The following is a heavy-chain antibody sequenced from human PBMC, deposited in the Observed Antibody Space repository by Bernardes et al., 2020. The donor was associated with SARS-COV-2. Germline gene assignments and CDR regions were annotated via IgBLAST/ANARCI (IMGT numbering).Heavy chain of an antibody. CDR3: ARDNDFWSGYLYYFDY. D-gene: IGHD3-3*01. V-gene: IGHV1-2*02. Sequence: ASVKVSCKASGYTFTGYYMHWVRQAPGQGLEWMGWINPNSGGTNYAQKFQGRVTMTRDTSISTAYMELSRLRSDDTAVYYCARDNDFWSGYLYYFDYWGQGTLVTVSS. CDR1: GYTFTGYY. J-gene: IGHJ4*02. CDR2: INPNSGGT.